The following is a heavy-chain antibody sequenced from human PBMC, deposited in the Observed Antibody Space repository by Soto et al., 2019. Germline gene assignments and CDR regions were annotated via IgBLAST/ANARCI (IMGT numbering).Heavy chain of an antibody. V-gene: IGHV3-30*18. Sequence: QVQLVESGGGVVQPGRSPRLSCAASGFTFSSYGMHWVRQAPGKGLEWVAVISYDGSNKYYADSVKGRFTISRDNSKNTLYLQMNSLRAEDTAVYYCAKLPTYYPAFDIWGQGTMVTVSS. CDR1: GFTFSSYG. J-gene: IGHJ3*02. CDR3: AKLPTYYPAFDI. CDR2: ISYDGSNK. D-gene: IGHD1-26*01.